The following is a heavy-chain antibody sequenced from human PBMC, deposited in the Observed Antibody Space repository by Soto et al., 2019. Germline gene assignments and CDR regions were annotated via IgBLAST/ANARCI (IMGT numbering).Heavy chain of an antibody. Sequence: SGPTLVKPTQTLTLTCTFSGFSLSTSGVGVGWIRQPPGKALEWLALIYWDDDKRYSPSLKSRLTITKDTSKNQVVLTMTNMDPVDTATYYCAQTGITIFGVVSGWFDPWGQGTLVTVSS. V-gene: IGHV2-5*02. J-gene: IGHJ5*02. CDR2: IYWDDDK. CDR3: AQTGITIFGVVSGWFDP. D-gene: IGHD3-3*01. CDR1: GFSLSTSGVG.